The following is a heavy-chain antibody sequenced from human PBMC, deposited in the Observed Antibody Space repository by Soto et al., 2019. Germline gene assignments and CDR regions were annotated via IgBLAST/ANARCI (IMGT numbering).Heavy chain of an antibody. D-gene: IGHD1-26*01. J-gene: IGHJ1*01. CDR3: ARDLAKWYSGSYAPRGYFQH. V-gene: IGHV3-48*04. Sequence: GGSLRLSCAASGFTFSSYAMNWVRQAPGKGLEWVSSLSPAGGATNYADSVKGRFTISRDNAKNSLYLQMNSLRAEDTAVYYCARDLAKWYSGSYAPRGYFQHWGQGTLVTVSS. CDR1: GFTFSSYA. CDR2: LSPAGGAT.